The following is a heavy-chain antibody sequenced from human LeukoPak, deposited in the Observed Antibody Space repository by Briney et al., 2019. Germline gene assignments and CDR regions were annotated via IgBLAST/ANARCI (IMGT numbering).Heavy chain of an antibody. CDR1: GFTFSSYW. D-gene: IGHD6-19*01. V-gene: IGHV3-74*01. CDR2: INSDGSST. CDR3: ARVAAVAGTGAGFDY. J-gene: IGHJ4*02. Sequence: GGSLRLSCAASGFTFSSYWMHWVRQAPGKGLVWVSRINSDGSSTSYADSVKGRFTISRDNAKNTLYLQMNSLRAEDTAVYYCARVAAVAGTGAGFDYWGQVTLVTVSS.